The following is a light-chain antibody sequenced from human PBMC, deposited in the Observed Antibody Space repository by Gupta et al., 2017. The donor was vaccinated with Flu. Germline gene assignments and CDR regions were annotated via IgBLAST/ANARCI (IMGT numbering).Light chain of an antibody. Sequence: DIVLKQSPGTLSLSPGERATLSCRASQSVSSNYLAWYQQKPGQAPRLLIYGASSRATGIPDRCSGSGSGTDFTLTIRSLEPEDVAVYYCQQYGSSTLTFGGGTKVEIK. V-gene: IGKV3-20*01. CDR2: GAS. CDR1: QSVSSNY. J-gene: IGKJ4*01. CDR3: QQYGSSTLT.